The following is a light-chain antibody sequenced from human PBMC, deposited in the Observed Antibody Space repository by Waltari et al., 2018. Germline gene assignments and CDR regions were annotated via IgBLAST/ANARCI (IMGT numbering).Light chain of an antibody. V-gene: IGLV1-44*01. Sequence: QSALTQEASVSGTVGQKVTLSCTGNSNNIGSYAVGWYQQISHGAPKTVMFGNSPPSGIPDRFSGSKSGTTASLTISGLQPEDEADYYCSTWDHSLRAQVFGGGTKLTVL. CDR2: GNS. CDR1: SNNIGSYA. J-gene: IGLJ3*02. CDR3: STWDHSLRAQV.